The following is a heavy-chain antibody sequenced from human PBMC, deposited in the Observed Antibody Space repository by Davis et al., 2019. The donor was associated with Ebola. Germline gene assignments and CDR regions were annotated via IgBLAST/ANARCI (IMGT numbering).Heavy chain of an antibody. CDR1: GFTFTSYT. Sequence: GESLKISCAASGFTFTSYTMYWVRQAPGKGLEWVSVIYTGDTTYYADSVKGRFIISRDNSKNTVYLQMSSLRVEDTAVYYCAREGRGSSFEYWGQGTLVTVSS. D-gene: IGHD6-6*01. V-gene: IGHV3-53*01. CDR2: IYTGDTT. J-gene: IGHJ4*02. CDR3: AREGRGSSFEY.